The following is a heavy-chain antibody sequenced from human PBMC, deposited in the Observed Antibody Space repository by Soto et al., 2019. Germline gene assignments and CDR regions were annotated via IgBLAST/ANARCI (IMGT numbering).Heavy chain of an antibody. D-gene: IGHD3-3*01. CDR2: VYTTGST. CDR1: GGSIRSYY. V-gene: IGHV4-4*07. J-gene: IGHJ6*02. CDR3: AREAASGFGMDV. Sequence: PSETLSLTCNVSGGSIRSYYWSWVRQPAGKALEWIGRVYTTGSTNYNPSLRSRVSISVDTSKNQFSLTVTSVTAADTAVYYCAREAASGFGMDVWGQGTTVTVSS.